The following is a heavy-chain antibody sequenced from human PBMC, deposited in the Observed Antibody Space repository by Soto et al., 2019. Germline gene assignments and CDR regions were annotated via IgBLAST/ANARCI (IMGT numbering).Heavy chain of an antibody. Sequence: GGSLRLSCAASGFTFSSYGMHWVRQAPGKGLEWVAVIWYDGSNKYYADSVKGRFTISRDNSKNTLYLQMNSLRAEDTAVYYCARVNTARSRGGLAGYYWGQGTLVTVSS. CDR1: GFTFSSYG. CDR2: IWYDGSNK. V-gene: IGHV3-33*01. D-gene: IGHD5-18*01. J-gene: IGHJ4*02. CDR3: ARVNTARSRGGLAGYY.